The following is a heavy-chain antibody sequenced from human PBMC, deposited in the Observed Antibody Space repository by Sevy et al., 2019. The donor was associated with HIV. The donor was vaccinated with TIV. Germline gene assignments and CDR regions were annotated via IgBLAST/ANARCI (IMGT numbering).Heavy chain of an antibody. J-gene: IGHJ5*02. CDR1: GYTFTGYY. CDR3: ARAVVVVPAGIAVVEWFDP. Sequence: ASVKVSCKASGYTFTGYYMHWVRQAPGQGLEWMGWINPNSGGTNYAQKFQGRVTMTRDTSISTAYMGLSRLRSDDTAVYYCARAVVVVPAGIAVVEWFDPWGQGTLVTVSS. D-gene: IGHD2-2*01. CDR2: INPNSGGT. V-gene: IGHV1-2*02.